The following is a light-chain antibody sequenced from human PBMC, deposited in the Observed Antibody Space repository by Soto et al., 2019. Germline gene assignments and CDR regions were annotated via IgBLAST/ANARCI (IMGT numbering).Light chain of an antibody. CDR3: QQYGSSPSIT. CDR2: GAS. J-gene: IGKJ5*01. CDR1: QSVSSSY. Sequence: EIVLTQSPATLSLSPGERATLSCRASQSVSSSYLAWYQQKPGQAPRLLIYGASSRATGIPDRFSGSGSGTDFTLTISRLEPEDFAVYYCQQYGSSPSITFGQGTRREIK. V-gene: IGKV3-20*01.